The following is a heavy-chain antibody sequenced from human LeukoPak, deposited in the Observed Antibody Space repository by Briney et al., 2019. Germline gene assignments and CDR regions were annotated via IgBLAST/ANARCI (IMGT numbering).Heavy chain of an antibody. J-gene: IGHJ4*02. D-gene: IGHD2-8*02. CDR3: ARERFAGGYRYLDY. CDR1: GGSINSGGYF. Sequence: SETLSPTCTVSGGSINSGGYFWNWIRQHPGRGLEWIGSIYYTGSTSYYPSLKSRLTISIATSKNHFSLRLNSVIAVDTAVYYCARERFAGGYRYLDYWGQGTLVTVSS. V-gene: IGHV4-31*03. CDR2: IYYTGST.